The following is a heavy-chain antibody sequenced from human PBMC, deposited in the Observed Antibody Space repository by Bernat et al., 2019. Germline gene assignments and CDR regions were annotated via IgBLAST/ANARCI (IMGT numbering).Heavy chain of an antibody. CDR1: GFTFSSDW. D-gene: IGHD3-3*01. CDR2: IKQDGSEK. CDR3: ARDGVPYYDFWSGYYRELVDY. J-gene: IGHJ4*02. V-gene: IGHV3-7*03. Sequence: EVQLVESGGGLVQPGGSLRLSCAASGFTFSSDWMSWVRQAPGKGLEWVANIKQDGSEKYYVDSVKGRFTISRDNAKNSLYLQMNSLRAEDTAVYYCARDGVPYYDFWSGYYRELVDYWGQGTLVTVSS.